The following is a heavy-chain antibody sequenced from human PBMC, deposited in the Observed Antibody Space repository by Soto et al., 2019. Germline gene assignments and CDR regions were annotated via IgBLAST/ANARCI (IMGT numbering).Heavy chain of an antibody. CDR2: FDPEDGET. CDR3: ATILRRAAEVCPMD. CDR1: GYTLTELS. D-gene: IGHD6-13*01. Sequence: ASVKVSCKVSGYTLTELSMHWVRQAPGKGLEWMGGFDPEDGETIYAQKFQGRVTMTEDTSTDTAYMELSSLRSEDTAVYYCATILRRAAEVCPMDWGPATLVSV. J-gene: IGHJ4*02. V-gene: IGHV1-24*01.